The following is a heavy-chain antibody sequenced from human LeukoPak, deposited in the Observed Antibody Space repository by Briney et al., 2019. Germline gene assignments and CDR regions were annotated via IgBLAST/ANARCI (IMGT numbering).Heavy chain of an antibody. D-gene: IGHD6-13*01. CDR1: GFTFSSYW. CDR3: ATSASYSSSRRPDY. Sequence: GGSLRLSCAASGFTFSSYWMHWVRQAPGKGLVWVSRINSDGSSTSYADSVKGRFTISRDNAKNTLYLQMNSLRAEDTAVYCCATSASYSSSRRPDYWGQGTLVTVSS. CDR2: INSDGSST. J-gene: IGHJ4*02. V-gene: IGHV3-74*01.